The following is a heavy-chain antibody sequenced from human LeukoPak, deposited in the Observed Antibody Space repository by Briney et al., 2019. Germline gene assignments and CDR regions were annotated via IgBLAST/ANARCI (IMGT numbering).Heavy chain of an antibody. CDR3: AGCATGYSSGCSGY. Sequence: GGSLRLSCAASGFTFSSYSMNWVRQAPGKGLEWVSSISSSSSYIYYADSVKGRFTISRDNAKNSLYLQMNSLRAEDTAVYYCAGCATGYSSGCSGYWGQGTLVTVSS. J-gene: IGHJ4*02. D-gene: IGHD6-19*01. CDR2: ISSSSSYI. CDR1: GFTFSSYS. V-gene: IGHV3-21*01.